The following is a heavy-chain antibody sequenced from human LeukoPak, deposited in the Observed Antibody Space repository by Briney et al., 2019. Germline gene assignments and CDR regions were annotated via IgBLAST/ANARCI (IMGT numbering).Heavy chain of an antibody. CDR1: GGSISSGDYY. V-gene: IGHV4-30-4*01. CDR2: IYYSGST. D-gene: IGHD3-3*01. CDR3: ARTPGEWLSFDP. J-gene: IGHJ5*02. Sequence: SETLSLTCTVSGGSISSGDYYWSWIRQPPGKGLEWIGYIYYSGSTYYNPSLKSRVTISVGTSKNQFSLKLSSVTAADTAVYYCARTPGEWLSFDPWGQGTLVTVSS.